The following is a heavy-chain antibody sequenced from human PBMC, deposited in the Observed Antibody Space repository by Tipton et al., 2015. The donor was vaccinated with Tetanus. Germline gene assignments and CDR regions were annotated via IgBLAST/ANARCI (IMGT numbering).Heavy chain of an antibody. V-gene: IGHV4-34*01. J-gene: IGHJ4*01. CDR2: IHPSGIT. CDR1: GFTFSTYA. Sequence: LRLSCAASGFTFSTYAMNWLRQAPGKGLEWIGEIHPSGITDYNPSLKSRVIISVDTSKNQFSLKLSSVTAADSALYFCGRGTDAYKSGNYWGQGTLVTVSS. D-gene: IGHD5-24*01. CDR3: GRGTDAYKSGNY.